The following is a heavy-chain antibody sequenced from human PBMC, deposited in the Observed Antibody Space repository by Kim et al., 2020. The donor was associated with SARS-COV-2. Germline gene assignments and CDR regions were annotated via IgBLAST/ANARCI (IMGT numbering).Heavy chain of an antibody. CDR3: ARLNDGVLMVYAMRVAGWFDP. V-gene: IGHV4-59*08. CDR1: GGSISSYY. J-gene: IGHJ5*02. Sequence: SETLSLTCTVSGGSISSYYWSWIRQPPGKGLEWIGYIYYSGSTNYNPSLKSRVTISVDTSKNQFSLKLSSVTAADTAVYYCARLNDGVLMVYAMRVAGWFDPWGQGTLVTVSS. D-gene: IGHD2-8*01. CDR2: IYYSGST.